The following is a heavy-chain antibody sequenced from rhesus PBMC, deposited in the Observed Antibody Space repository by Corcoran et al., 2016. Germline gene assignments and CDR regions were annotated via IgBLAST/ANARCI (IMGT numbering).Heavy chain of an antibody. J-gene: IGHJ4*01. V-gene: IGHV4-99*01. CDR2: SGEAGGDT. CDR1: GYFVTSGYY. Sequence: QVQLQESGPGLVKPSETLSLTCDVSGYFVTSGYYWGWFRQSPGKGREYIGDSGEAGGDTYYTTYLRSQVTISKATAKNQFSLKVISVTAADTAVYYCARQVDSSVDYWGQGGLVTVSS. CDR3: ARQVDSSVDY. D-gene: IGHD2-15*01.